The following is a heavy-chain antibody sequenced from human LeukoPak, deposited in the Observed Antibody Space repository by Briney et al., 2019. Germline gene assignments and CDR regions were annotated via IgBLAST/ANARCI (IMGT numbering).Heavy chain of an antibody. J-gene: IGHJ5*02. CDR2: IEPGGSEE. V-gene: IGHV3-7*01. Sequence: ETLSLTCTVSGGSISSYYCSWIRQPPGKGLEWVAKIEPGGSEENYLDSVKGRFTISRDDAKNSLYLQMNSLRAEDTAVYYCVTGGHYAGSWGQGSLVTVSS. D-gene: IGHD3-22*01. CDR1: GGSISSYY. CDR3: VTGGHYAGS.